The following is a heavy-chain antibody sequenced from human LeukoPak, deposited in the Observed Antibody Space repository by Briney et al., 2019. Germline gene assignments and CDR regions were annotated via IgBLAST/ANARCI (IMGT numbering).Heavy chain of an antibody. Sequence: ASVKVSCTASRYTFTSYGISSVRQAPGQGLEWMGWISAYNGNTNYAQKLQGRVTMTTDTSTSTAYMELRSLRSDDTAVYYCARDHPSRIVVVSARGGWFDPWGQGTLVTVSS. CDR3: ARDHPSRIVVVSARGGWFDP. CDR1: RYTFTSYG. CDR2: ISAYNGNT. V-gene: IGHV1-18*01. J-gene: IGHJ5*02. D-gene: IGHD2-2*01.